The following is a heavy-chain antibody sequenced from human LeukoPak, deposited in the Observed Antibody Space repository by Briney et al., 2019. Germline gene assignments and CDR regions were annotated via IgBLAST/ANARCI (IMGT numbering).Heavy chain of an antibody. Sequence: SETLSLTCAVYGGSLSGYYWSWIRQPPGKGLEWIGEINHSGSTNYNPSLKSRVTISVDTSKNQFSLKLSSVTAADTAVYYCARGRSYYDFWSGYSHLDYFDYWGHGTLVTVSS. CDR2: INHSGST. CDR1: GGSLSGYY. V-gene: IGHV4-34*01. D-gene: IGHD3-3*01. CDR3: ARGRSYYDFWSGYSHLDYFDY. J-gene: IGHJ4*01.